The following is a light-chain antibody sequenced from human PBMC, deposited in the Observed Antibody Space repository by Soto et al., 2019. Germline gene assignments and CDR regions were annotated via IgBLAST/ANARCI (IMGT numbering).Light chain of an antibody. J-gene: IGKJ4*01. CDR2: AAS. CDR1: QGISSY. CDR3: QQVKNYPLP. V-gene: IGKV1-9*01. Sequence: DIQLTQSPSFLSASVGDRVTITCRASQGISSYVAWYQQKPGKAPKVLIYAASTLKSGVPSRFSGSGSGTEFTLTISSLQPEDFATYHCQQVKNYPLPFGGGPRVEIK.